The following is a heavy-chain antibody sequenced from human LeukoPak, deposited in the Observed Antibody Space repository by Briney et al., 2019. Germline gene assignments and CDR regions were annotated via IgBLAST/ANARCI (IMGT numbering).Heavy chain of an antibody. D-gene: IGHD6-19*01. Sequence: SETLSLTCTVSGGSISSSSYYWSWIRQPPGKGLEWIGSIYYSGSTYYNPSLKSRVTISVDTSKNQFSLKLSSVTATDTAVYYCARETIAVAGTSAFDIWGQGTMVTVSS. V-gene: IGHV4-39*07. CDR1: GGSISSSSYY. CDR2: IYYSGST. CDR3: ARETIAVAGTSAFDI. J-gene: IGHJ3*02.